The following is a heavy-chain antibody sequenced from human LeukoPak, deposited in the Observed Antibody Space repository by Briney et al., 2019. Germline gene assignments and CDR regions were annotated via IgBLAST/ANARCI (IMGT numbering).Heavy chain of an antibody. Sequence: GGALILSCAACGLTFNMYARTGARQAPGKGLEWVSAVRGTGGGGETFYADAVRGRCTISRDDSNNTVYLQMSSLRAEDTAVYYCAKGDWFDSWGPGTLVTVSS. CDR1: GLTFNMYA. CDR2: VRGTGGGGET. J-gene: IGHJ5*01. V-gene: IGHV3-23*01. CDR3: AKGDWFDS.